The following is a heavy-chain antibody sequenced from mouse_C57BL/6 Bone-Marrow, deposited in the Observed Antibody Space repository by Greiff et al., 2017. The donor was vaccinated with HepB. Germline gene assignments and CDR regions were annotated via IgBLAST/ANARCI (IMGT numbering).Heavy chain of an antibody. J-gene: IGHJ4*01. CDR1: GYTFTSYW. V-gene: IGHV1-59*01. D-gene: IGHD1-1*01. CDR2: IDPSDSYT. Sequence: QVQLQQPGAELVRPGTSVKLSCKASGYTFTSYWMHWVKQRPGQGLEWIGVIDPSDSYTNYNQKFKGKATLTVDTSSSTAYMQLSSLTSEDSAVYYCARYNYGSSYPRYYAMDYWGQGTSVTVSS. CDR3: ARYNYGSSYPRYYAMDY.